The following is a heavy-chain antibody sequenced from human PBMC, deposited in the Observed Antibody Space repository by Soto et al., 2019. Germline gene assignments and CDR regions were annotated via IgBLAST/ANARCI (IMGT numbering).Heavy chain of an antibody. Sequence: SVKVSCKASGGTFSSYAISWVRQAPGQGLEWMGGIIPIFGTANYAQKFQGRVTITADESTSTAYMELSSLRSEDTAVYYCARGSSMVRDRAAFDYWGQGXLVTVSS. J-gene: IGHJ4*02. CDR1: GGTFSSYA. CDR3: ARGSSMVRDRAAFDY. V-gene: IGHV1-69*13. CDR2: IIPIFGTA. D-gene: IGHD3-10*01.